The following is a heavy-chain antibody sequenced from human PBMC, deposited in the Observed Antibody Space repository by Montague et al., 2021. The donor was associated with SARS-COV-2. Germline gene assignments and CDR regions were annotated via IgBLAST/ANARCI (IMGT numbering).Heavy chain of an antibody. CDR2: IDWDDDK. CDR3: ARRTYDILTGYDYGMDV. D-gene: IGHD3-9*01. CDR1: GFSLSTSEMC. J-gene: IGHJ6*02. Sequence: PPLVKPTQTLTLTCTFSGFSLSTSEMCVSWIRQPPGKALEWLARIDWDDDKYYSTSLKTRLTISKDTSKNQVVLTMTNMDPVDTATYYCARRTYDILTGYDYGMDVWGQGTTVTVSS. V-gene: IGHV2-70*11.